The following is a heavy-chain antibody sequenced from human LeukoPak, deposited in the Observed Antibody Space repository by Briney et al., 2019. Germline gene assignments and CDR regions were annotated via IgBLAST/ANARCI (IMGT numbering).Heavy chain of an antibody. D-gene: IGHD3-3*01. J-gene: IGHJ6*03. CDR1: GYTFTSYA. CDR2: INTNTGNP. Sequence: ASVTVSCKASGYTFTSYAMNWVRQAPGQGLEWMGWINTNTGNPTYAHGFTGRFVFSLDTSVSTAYLQISSLKAEDTAVYYYARTYYDFWSGYWPYYYYYYMDVWGKGTTVTVSS. V-gene: IGHV7-4-1*02. CDR3: ARTYYDFWSGYWPYYYYYYMDV.